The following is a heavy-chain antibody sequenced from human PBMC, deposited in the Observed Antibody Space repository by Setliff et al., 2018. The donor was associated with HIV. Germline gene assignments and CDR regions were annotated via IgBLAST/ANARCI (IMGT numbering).Heavy chain of an antibody. D-gene: IGHD1-26*01. J-gene: IGHJ4*02. CDR2: IYTSGST. CDR1: GGSISSGDNY. CDR3: ARTMWEKYFDF. Sequence: PSETLSLTCTVSGGSISSGDNYWSWIRQPAGKGLEWIGHIYTSGSTNYNPSLKSRVTISLDTSRNQFSLKLSYVTAADTAVYYCARTMWEKYFDFWGQGALVTVLL. V-gene: IGHV4-61*09.